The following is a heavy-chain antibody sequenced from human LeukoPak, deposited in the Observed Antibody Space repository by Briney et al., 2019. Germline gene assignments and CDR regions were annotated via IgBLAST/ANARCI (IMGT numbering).Heavy chain of an antibody. CDR1: GYTFTDYG. J-gene: IGHJ4*02. D-gene: IGHD3/OR15-3a*01. V-gene: IGHV1-18*01. CDR2: MSPKNGNT. Sequence: GASVKVSCKTSGYTFTDYGISWVRQAPRQGLEWIGWMSPKNGNTNSAQKVHGRVTMTTDRSTNTGYMELRSLTSDDTAVYYCAKGADWLLFDSWGQGTLVTVSS. CDR3: AKGADWLLFDS.